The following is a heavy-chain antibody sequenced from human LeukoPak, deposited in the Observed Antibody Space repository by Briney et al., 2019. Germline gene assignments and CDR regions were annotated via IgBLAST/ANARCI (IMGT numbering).Heavy chain of an antibody. CDR2: ITGYGAT. J-gene: IGHJ5*02. CDR1: GFTFSNFA. Sequence: PGGSLRLSCAASGFTFSNFAMMWVRQAPGTGLQWVSTITGYGATFYADSVRGRFTIFRDTSMNTLFLQMNSLGAEDTAVYYCARAGYTSGAGVNWFGPWGQGTLVTVSS. CDR3: ARAGYTSGAGVNWFGP. D-gene: IGHD6-19*01. V-gene: IGHV3-23*01.